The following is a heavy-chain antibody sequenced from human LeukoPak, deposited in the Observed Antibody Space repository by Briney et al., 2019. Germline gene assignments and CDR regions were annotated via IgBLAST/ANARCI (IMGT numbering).Heavy chain of an antibody. D-gene: IGHD3-22*01. CDR1: GDSISGYY. Sequence: SESLSLTCSVSGDSISGYYCSWIRQPPGKTLEWIEYIHHSGRTEYNPSLRSRVTMSVDTSKNQVSPKLSSVTAADTAMYYCAREGYDSSGYYLDYWGQGTLVTVSS. J-gene: IGHJ4*02. V-gene: IGHV4-59*01. CDR3: AREGYDSSGYYLDY. CDR2: IHHSGRT.